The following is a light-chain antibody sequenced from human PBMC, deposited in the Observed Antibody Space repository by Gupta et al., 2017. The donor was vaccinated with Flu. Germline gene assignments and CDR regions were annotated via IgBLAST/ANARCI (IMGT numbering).Light chain of an antibody. CDR2: AAS. V-gene: IGKV1-9*01. CDR3: QQHNNYPPIT. Sequence: DIQLTQSPSFLSASVGDRVTITCRASQVISSYLAWYQQKPGKAPKLLIFAASTLQSGVPSRFSGSGYGTEFTLTISSRQPEDFAAYYCQQHNNYPPITFGQGTQVEIK. J-gene: IGKJ5*01. CDR1: QVISSY.